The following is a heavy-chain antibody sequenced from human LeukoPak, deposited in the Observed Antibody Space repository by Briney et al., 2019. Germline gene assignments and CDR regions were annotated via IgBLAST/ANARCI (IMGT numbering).Heavy chain of an antibody. Sequence: PGGSLRLSCAASGFTLRSYAMSWVRQGVRQASGKGLEWVASMSGSGGSTYYADSVKGRFTISGDNSKNTLYLQVNSLRAEDTAVYYCAKAPLLNDFWTGYPAAQQYYFDYWGQGTLVTVSS. CDR2: MSGSGGST. CDR1: GFTLRSYA. J-gene: IGHJ4*02. D-gene: IGHD3/OR15-3a*01. CDR3: AKAPLLNDFWTGYPAAQQYYFDY. V-gene: IGHV3-23*01.